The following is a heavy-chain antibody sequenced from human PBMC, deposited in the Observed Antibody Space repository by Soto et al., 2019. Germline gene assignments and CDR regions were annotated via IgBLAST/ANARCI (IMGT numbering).Heavy chain of an antibody. V-gene: IGHV4-39*01. CDR1: GGSISSSSYY. D-gene: IGHD1-26*01. Sequence: QLQLQESGPGLVKPSETLSLTCTVSGGSISSSSYYWGWIRQPPGKGLEWIGSIYYSGSTYYNPSLKIPVTISADTSKNPFSLKLSSVTAADTAVYYCARPSESYVWYFDSWGQGTLVTVSS. J-gene: IGHJ4*02. CDR2: IYYSGST. CDR3: ARPSESYVWYFDS.